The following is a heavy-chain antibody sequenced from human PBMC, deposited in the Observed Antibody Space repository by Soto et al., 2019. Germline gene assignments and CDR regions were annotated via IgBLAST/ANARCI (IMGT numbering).Heavy chain of an antibody. D-gene: IGHD6-19*01. CDR3: ARGYSSGWYKH. J-gene: IGHJ1*01. CDR1: GGSISSGGYY. CDR2: IYYSGST. Sequence: SETLSLTCTVSGGSISSGGYYWSWIRQHPGKGLEWIGYIYYSGSTYYNPSLKSRVTISVDTSKNQFSLKLSSVTAADTAVYYCARGYSSGWYKHWGQGTLVTVSS. V-gene: IGHV4-31*03.